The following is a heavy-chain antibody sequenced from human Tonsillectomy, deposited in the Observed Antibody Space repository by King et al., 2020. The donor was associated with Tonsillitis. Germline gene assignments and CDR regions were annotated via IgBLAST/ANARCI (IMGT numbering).Heavy chain of an antibody. J-gene: IGHJ5*02. D-gene: IGHD3-9*01. Sequence: QLQESGPGLVKPSQTLSLTCTVSGASIISDSYYWSWIRQPAGKGLEWIGRIYSSGSTNYNPSLEGRVTMSTDTSRNQFSLKLRSVTAADTAVYYCARGGDLSTGGSLFDPWGQGTLVTVSS. CDR1: GASIISDSYY. CDR2: IYSSGST. V-gene: IGHV4-61*02. CDR3: ARGGDLSTGGSLFDP.